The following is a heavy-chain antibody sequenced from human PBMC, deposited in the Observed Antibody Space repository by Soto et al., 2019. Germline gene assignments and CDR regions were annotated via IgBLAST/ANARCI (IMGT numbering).Heavy chain of an antibody. CDR1: GFTFSSYS. V-gene: IGHV3-21*01. CDR2: ISSSSSYI. J-gene: IGHJ4*02. Sequence: EVQLVESGGGLVKPGGSLRLSCAASGFTFSSYSMNWVRQAPGKGLEWVSSISSSSSYIYYADSVKGRFTISRDNAKNSLYLQMNSLRAEDTAVYYCARLYSRSSKGADYWGQGTLVTVSS. CDR3: ARLYSRSSKGADY. D-gene: IGHD6-6*01.